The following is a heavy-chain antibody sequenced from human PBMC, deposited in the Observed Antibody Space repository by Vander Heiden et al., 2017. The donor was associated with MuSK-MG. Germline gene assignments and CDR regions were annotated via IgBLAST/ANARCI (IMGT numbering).Heavy chain of an antibody. CDR1: GFPVSSNY. V-gene: IGHV3-66*02. D-gene: IGHD1-26*01. Sequence: EVQLVESGGGLVQPGGSLRLSCAASGFPVSSNYMSWVRQAPGKGLEWVSVIYSGGSTYYADSVKGRFTISRDNSKNTLYLQMNSLRAEDTAVYYCARQRTVGATPVAFDIWGQGTMVTVSS. J-gene: IGHJ3*02. CDR3: ARQRTVGATPVAFDI. CDR2: IYSGGST.